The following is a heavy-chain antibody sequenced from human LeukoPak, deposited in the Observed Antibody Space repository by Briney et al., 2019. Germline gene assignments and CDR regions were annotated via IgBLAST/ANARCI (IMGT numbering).Heavy chain of an antibody. CDR2: INPNSGGT. J-gene: IGHJ4*02. CDR1: GYTFTGYY. V-gene: IGHV1-2*04. CDR3: ARAGGSSWYPFDY. D-gene: IGHD6-13*01. Sequence: ASVKVSCKASGYTFTGYYMHWVRQAPGQGLEWMGWINPNSGGTNYAQKFQGWVTMTRDTSISTAYMELSRLRSDDTAVYYCARAGGSSWYPFDYWGQGTLVTVSS.